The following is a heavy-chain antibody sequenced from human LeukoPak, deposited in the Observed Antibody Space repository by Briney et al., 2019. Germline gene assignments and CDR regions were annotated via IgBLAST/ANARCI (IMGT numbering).Heavy chain of an antibody. CDR2: IRTHNGNA. D-gene: IGHD3-16*01. V-gene: IGHV1-18*01. CDR3: ARVDPLGGDYYYGMDV. CDR1: GYTFTNHD. Sequence: ASVNVSCTASGYTFTNHDITWLRQAPGQGLEWMGGIRTHNGNANPAQKFQGRVTMTTDTSTSTAYMELSSLRSEDTAVYYCARVDPLGGDYYYGMDVWGQGTTVTVSS. J-gene: IGHJ6*02.